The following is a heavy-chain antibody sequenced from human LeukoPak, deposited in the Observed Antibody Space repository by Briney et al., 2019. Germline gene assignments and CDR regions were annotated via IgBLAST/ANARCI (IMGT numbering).Heavy chain of an antibody. CDR1: GYSISSSYY. D-gene: IGHD3-16*01. Sequence: SETLSLTCTVSGYSISSSYYWGWVRQPPGKGLEWIGSISYSGSAYYNPSLKSRVTILGDTSKNQFSLNLNSVTAADTAVYFCARHAYTGVDYWGQGTLVTVSS. CDR3: ARHAYTGVDY. J-gene: IGHJ4*02. CDR2: ISYSGSA. V-gene: IGHV4-38-2*02.